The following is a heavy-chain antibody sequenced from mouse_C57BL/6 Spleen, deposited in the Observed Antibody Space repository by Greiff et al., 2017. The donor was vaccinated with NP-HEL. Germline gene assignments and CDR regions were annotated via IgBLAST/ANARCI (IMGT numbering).Heavy chain of an antibody. Sequence: VQLQQSGAELARPGASVKLSCKASGYTFTSYGISWVKQRTGQGLEWIGEIYPRSGNTYYNEKFKGKATLTADKSSSTAYMELRSLTSEDSAVYFCASFYYYGSSTWFAYWGQGTLVTVSA. V-gene: IGHV1-81*01. D-gene: IGHD1-1*01. CDR3: ASFYYYGSSTWFAY. CDR1: GYTFTSYG. J-gene: IGHJ3*01. CDR2: IYPRSGNT.